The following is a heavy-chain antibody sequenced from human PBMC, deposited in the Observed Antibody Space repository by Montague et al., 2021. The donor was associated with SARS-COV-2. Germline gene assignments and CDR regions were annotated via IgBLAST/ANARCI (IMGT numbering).Heavy chain of an antibody. Sequence: SLRLSCAASGFTFSSYAMHWVRQAPGKGLEWVAVISYDGDNKYYADSVKGRFTISRDNSKNTLYLQMNSLRAEDTAMYYCARDYSDVPGSYYHYFDYWGQGTLVTVSS. D-gene: IGHD3-10*01. CDR3: ARDYSDVPGSYYHYFDY. V-gene: IGHV3-30-3*01. J-gene: IGHJ4*02. CDR2: ISYDGDNK. CDR1: GFTFSSYA.